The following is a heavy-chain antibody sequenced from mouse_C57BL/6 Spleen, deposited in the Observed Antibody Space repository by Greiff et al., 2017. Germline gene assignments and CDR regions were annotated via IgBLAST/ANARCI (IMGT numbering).Heavy chain of an antibody. CDR3: TVYYGIIREFAY. D-gene: IGHD2-1*01. CDR1: GFTFSNYW. J-gene: IGHJ3*01. CDR2: IRLISDNYAT. V-gene: IGHV6-3*01. Sequence: EVQRVESGGGLVQPGGSMKLSCVASGFTFSNYWMNWVRQSPEKGLEWVAQIRLISDNYATHYAESVKGRFTISRDDSKSSVYLQMNNLRAEDTGIYYCTVYYGIIREFAYWGQGTLVTVSA.